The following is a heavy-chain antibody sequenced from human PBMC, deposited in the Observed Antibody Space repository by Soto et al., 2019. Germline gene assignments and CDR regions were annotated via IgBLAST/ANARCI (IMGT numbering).Heavy chain of an antibody. Sequence: GGSLRLSCAAPGFTFSSYAMHWVRQARGKGLEWVAVISYDGSNKYYADSVKGRFTISRYNSKNTLYLQMNSLRAEDTAVYYCARAHKNVLRYFDWLTYYFDYWGQGTLVTVSS. J-gene: IGHJ4*02. D-gene: IGHD3-9*01. CDR2: ISYDGSNK. V-gene: IGHV3-30-3*01. CDR1: GFTFSSYA. CDR3: ARAHKNVLRYFDWLTYYFDY.